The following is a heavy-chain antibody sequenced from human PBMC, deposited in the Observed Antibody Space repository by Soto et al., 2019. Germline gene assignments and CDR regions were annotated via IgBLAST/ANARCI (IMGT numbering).Heavy chain of an antibody. CDR2: IYYSGST. CDR1: GGSISSYY. D-gene: IGHD3-3*01. J-gene: IGHJ4*02. V-gene: IGHV4-59*08. Sequence: QVQLQESGPGLVKPSETLSLTCTVSGGSISSYYWSWLRQPPGKGLEWIGYIYYSGSTNYNPSLKSRVTISVDTSKNQFSLKLSSVTAADTAVYYCARGGWRQIDYWGQGTLVTVSS. CDR3: ARGGWRQIDY.